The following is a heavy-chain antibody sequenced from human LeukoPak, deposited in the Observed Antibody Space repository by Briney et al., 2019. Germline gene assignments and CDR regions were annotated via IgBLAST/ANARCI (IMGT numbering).Heavy chain of an antibody. CDR1: GFTFSSYS. J-gene: IGHJ2*01. Sequence: PGGSLRLSCAASGFTFSSYSMNWVRQAPGKGLEWVSLISSSSRFIYYGDSVKGRFTISRDNAKKSLYLQMNSLRAEDTAVYYCARAVYCSGGGCFWYFDLWGRGTLVTVSS. CDR3: ARAVYCSGGGCFWYFDL. CDR2: ISSSSRFI. V-gene: IGHV3-21*01. D-gene: IGHD2-15*01.